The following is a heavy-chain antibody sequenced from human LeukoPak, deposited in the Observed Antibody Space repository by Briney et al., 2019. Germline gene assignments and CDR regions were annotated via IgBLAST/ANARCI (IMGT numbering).Heavy chain of an antibody. CDR3: AAVLWFGEAEGYAFDI. V-gene: IGHV4-59*01. Sequence: SQSLSLTCTVSGPSISSYYWSWIRQPPGKGLEWIVYIYYSGSTNYNPSLKGRVTISVDTSKNQFSLKLSSVTAADTAVYYCAAVLWFGEAEGYAFDIWGQGTMVTVSS. CDR2: IYYSGST. J-gene: IGHJ3*02. CDR1: GPSISSYY. D-gene: IGHD3-10*01.